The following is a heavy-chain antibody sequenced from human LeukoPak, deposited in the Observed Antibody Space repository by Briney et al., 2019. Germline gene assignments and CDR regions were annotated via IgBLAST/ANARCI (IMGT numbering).Heavy chain of an antibody. CDR2: IIPIFGTA. CDR3: ASSPSSGYYPYYFDY. J-gene: IGHJ4*02. V-gene: IGHV1-69*13. CDR1: GGTFSSYA. Sequence: ASVKVSCKASGGTFSSYAISWVRQAPGQGLEWMGGIIPIFGTANYAQKFQGRVTITADESTSTAYMELSSLRSEDTAVYYCASSPSSGYYPYYFDYWGQGTLVTVSS. D-gene: IGHD3-22*01.